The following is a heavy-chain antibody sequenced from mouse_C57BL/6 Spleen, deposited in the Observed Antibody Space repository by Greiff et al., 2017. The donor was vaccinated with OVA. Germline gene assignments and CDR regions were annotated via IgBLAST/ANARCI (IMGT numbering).Heavy chain of an antibody. Sequence: EVKVVESGGGLVKPGGSLKLSCAASGFTFSSYAMSWVRQTPEKRLEWVATISDGGSYTYYPDNVKGRFTISRDNAKNNLYLQMSHLKSEDTAMYYCAREPNWDLYYFDDWGQGTTLTVSS. CDR3: AREPNWDLYYFDD. D-gene: IGHD4-1*01. CDR2: ISDGGSYT. V-gene: IGHV5-4*01. CDR1: GFTFSSYA. J-gene: IGHJ2*01.